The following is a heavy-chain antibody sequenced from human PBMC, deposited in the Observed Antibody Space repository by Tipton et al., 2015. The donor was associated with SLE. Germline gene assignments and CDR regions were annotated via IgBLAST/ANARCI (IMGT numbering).Heavy chain of an antibody. J-gene: IGHJ5*02. D-gene: IGHD3-16*01. Sequence: TLSLTCAVSGGYINNSAFSWSWIRQPPGKGLEWIGNIYHSGTTYYNPSLKSRVSFSVDTSKNQFSLKVYTVTAADTAVYYCATSATRFDWFDPWGQGTLVTVSS. CDR3: ATSATRFDWFDP. CDR1: GGYINNSAFS. CDR2: IYHSGTT. V-gene: IGHV4-30-2*02.